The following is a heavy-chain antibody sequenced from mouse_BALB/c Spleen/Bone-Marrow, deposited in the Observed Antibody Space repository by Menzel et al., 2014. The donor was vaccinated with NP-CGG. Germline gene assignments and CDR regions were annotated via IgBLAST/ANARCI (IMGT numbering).Heavy chain of an antibody. V-gene: IGHV5-17*02. J-gene: IGHJ2*01. Sequence: EVQLMESGGGLVQPGGSRKLSCAASGFTFSRFGMHWVRQAPERGLEWVAYISSGSSTIFYADTVKGRFTISRYNPKNTLFLQMTSLRSEDTAMYYCTRGGNWEDFDYWGQGTTLTVSS. CDR3: TRGGNWEDFDY. D-gene: IGHD4-1*01. CDR2: ISSGSSTI. CDR1: GFTFSRFG.